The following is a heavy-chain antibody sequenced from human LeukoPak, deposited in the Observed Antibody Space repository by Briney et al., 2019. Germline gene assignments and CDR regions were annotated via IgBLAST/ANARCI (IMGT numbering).Heavy chain of an antibody. J-gene: IGHJ6*03. CDR1: GGSISTSSGY. D-gene: IGHD1-7*01. V-gene: IGHV4-39*07. CDR2: IYYSGST. CDR3: ARGRTGTGSLPYYYMDV. Sequence: SETLSLTCTISGGSISTSSGYWGWIRQPPAKGLEWIGNIYYSGSTYYNPSLKSRVTISVDTSKNQFSLKLSSVTAADTAVYYCARGRTGTGSLPYYYMDVWGKGTTVTVSS.